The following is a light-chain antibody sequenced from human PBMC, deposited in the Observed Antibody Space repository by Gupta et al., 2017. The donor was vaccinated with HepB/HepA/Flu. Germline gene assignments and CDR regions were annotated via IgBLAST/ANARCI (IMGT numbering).Light chain of an antibody. J-gene: IGLJ3*02. CDR1: RSNIGTNT. Sequence: QSVLTQPPSASATPAQRVTISCSGSRSNIGTNTVNWYQQLPGTAPKLLIYSNNQRPSGVPDRFSGSKSGTSASLAITGLQAEDGADYYCAAWDDSMNGWVFGGGTKVTVL. CDR2: SNN. V-gene: IGLV1-44*01. CDR3: AAWDDSMNGWV.